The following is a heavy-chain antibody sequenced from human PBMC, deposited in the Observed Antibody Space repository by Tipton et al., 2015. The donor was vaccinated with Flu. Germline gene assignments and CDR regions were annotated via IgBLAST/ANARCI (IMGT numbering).Heavy chain of an antibody. J-gene: IGHJ4*02. V-gene: IGHV4-61*02. CDR2: IYTTGST. D-gene: IGHD3-10*01. CDR3: ARIYYYGSGDYYLDS. Sequence: TLSLTCTVSGGSISSGSYYWSWIRQPAGKGLEWIGRIYTTGSTNYSPSLKSRVTISADTSKNKFSLELRSVTAAGTAVYYCARIYYYGSGDYYLDSWGQGTLVTVSS. CDR1: GGSISSGSYY.